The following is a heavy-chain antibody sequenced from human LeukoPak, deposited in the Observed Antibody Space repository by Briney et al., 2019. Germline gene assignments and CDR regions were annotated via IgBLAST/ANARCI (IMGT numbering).Heavy chain of an antibody. CDR3: AREDSDYDPKTQWLPPFDY. CDR1: GYTFTSYA. V-gene: IGHV1-3*01. D-gene: IGHD5-12*01. Sequence: ASVKVSCKASGYTFTSYAMHWVRQAPGQRLEWMGWINAGSGNTKYSQKFQGRVTITRDPSARTAYMELSSLRSEDTAVYYCAREDSDYDPKTQWLPPFDYWGQGTLVTVSS. CDR2: INAGSGNT. J-gene: IGHJ4*02.